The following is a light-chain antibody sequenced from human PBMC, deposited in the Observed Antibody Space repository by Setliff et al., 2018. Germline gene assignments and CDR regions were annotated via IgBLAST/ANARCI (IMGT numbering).Light chain of an antibody. CDR1: NSDVGGYNY. V-gene: IGLV2-14*01. J-gene: IGLJ2*01. Sequence: QSALTQPAAVSGSPGQSIAISCAGSNSDVGGYNYVSWYQQHPNKAPKLIIYEVTKRPSGVSDRLSGSKSGNTASLTISGLQADDEADYYCLSYTSETTHALFAGGTK. CDR2: EVT. CDR3: LSYTSETTHAL.